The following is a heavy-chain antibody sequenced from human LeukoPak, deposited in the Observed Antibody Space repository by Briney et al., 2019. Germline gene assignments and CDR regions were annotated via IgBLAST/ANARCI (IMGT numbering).Heavy chain of an antibody. V-gene: IGHV3-11*01. J-gene: IGHJ4*02. CDR2: IRGSGGDI. Sequence: PGGSLRLSCAASGFTFSNYYMSWIRQTPGKGREWLSYIRGSGGDIPYADYVKGRFTISRDNAKNSLYLQMNSLRAAATDMSYCARDIRAVGITLYFDYWGQGILVTVTS. CDR3: ARDIRAVGITLYFDY. D-gene: IGHD3-22*01. CDR1: GFTFSNYY.